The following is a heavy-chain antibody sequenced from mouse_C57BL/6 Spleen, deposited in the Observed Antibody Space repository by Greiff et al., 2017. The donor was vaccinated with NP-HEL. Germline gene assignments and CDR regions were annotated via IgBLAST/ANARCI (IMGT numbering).Heavy chain of an antibody. Sequence: EVQLQESGAELVRPGASVKLSCTASGFNIKDAYMHWVKQRPEQGLEWIGWIDPENGDTEYASKFQGKATITADTSSNTAYRKLSSLTSEDTAVYYCTTELRNYYGSSYVMFAYWGQGTLVTVSA. CDR2: IDPENGDT. CDR3: TTELRNYYGSSYVMFAY. D-gene: IGHD1-1*01. J-gene: IGHJ3*01. CDR1: GFNIKDAY. V-gene: IGHV14-4*01.